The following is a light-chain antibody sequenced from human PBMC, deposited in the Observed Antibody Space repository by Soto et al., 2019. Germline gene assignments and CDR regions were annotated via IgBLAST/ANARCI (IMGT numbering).Light chain of an antibody. CDR1: QSVNNNY. CDR3: QQYGSSPRT. V-gene: IGKV3-20*01. J-gene: IGKJ1*01. Sequence: EIVLTQSPGTLSLSPGERATLSCRSSQSVNNNYLAWYQQKPGQAPRLLIYDASSRATGIPDRFSGSGSGTDFTLTVSRLEPEDFAVYYCQQYGSSPRTFGLGTKVEIK. CDR2: DAS.